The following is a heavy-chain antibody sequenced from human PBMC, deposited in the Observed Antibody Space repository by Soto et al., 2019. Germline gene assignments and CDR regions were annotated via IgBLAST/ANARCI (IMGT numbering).Heavy chain of an antibody. CDR1: GLTFDDYA. J-gene: IGHJ6*02. D-gene: IGHD4-17*01. V-gene: IGHV3-49*04. Sequence: GGSLRLSCTTSGLTFDDYAMSWVRQAPGKGLEWVAMIRGKAYGGSTEYAASVRGRFTVSRDDSKSIAYLLMNSLKTEDTAVYYCLGFGDYGAYTLDLWGRGTTVTVS. CDR2: IRGKAYGGST. CDR3: LGFGDYGAYTLDL.